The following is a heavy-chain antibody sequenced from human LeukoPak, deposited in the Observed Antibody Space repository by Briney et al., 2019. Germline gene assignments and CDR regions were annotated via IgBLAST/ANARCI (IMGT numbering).Heavy chain of an antibody. Sequence: SETLSLTCPVSGASISGYYCSWIRQPPAKGLEWIGYMHSTGSTNQNPPPNHRVPISVDASKNQFPFALTTGPAAAPAVYFCSWYGCPGDVCDCFDYWGLGTLVTVSP. D-gene: IGHD2-8*02. CDR2: MHSTGST. V-gene: IGHV4-59*03. J-gene: IGHJ4*02. CDR3: SWYGCPGDVCDCFDY. CDR1: GASISGYY.